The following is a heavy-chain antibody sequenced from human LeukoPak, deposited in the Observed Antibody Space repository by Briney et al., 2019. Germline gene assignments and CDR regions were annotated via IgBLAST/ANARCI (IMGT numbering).Heavy chain of an antibody. Sequence: PGGSLRLSCVGSGFSFSTYGMTWVRQAPGKGLEWVSSVSSSGETTYYADSVKGRFTISRDNSKSTLYLQMNSLRAEDTALYYCAKEGGLWFGGLFSRCVDFWGQGALVSVSS. CDR1: GFSFSTYG. V-gene: IGHV3-23*01. J-gene: IGHJ4*02. D-gene: IGHD3-10*01. CDR2: VSSSGETT. CDR3: AKEGGLWFGGLFSRCVDF.